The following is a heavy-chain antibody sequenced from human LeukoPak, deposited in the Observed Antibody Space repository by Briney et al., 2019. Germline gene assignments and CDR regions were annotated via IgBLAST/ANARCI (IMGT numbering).Heavy chain of an antibody. Sequence: GGSLRISSAASGFTCSSYAMWCGRPAREGGVGCGSVISSGGGSTYYADSVKRRLTISRDNSKNTVYLQMNSLGAEDTAVYYCPKPTIVYSSGRYPGWPVDYWGQGALVTVSS. D-gene: IGHD6-19*01. J-gene: IGHJ4*02. V-gene: IGHV3-23*01. CDR3: PKPTIVYSSGRYPGWPVDY. CDR1: GFTCSSYA. CDR2: ISSGGGST.